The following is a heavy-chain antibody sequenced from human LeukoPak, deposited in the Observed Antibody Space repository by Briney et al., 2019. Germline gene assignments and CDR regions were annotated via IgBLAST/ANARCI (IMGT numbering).Heavy chain of an antibody. CDR1: GFTFTSYG. D-gene: IGHD3-22*01. CDR3: AVHSCDSGVYQSNDY. CDR2: ISGGGDIT. Sequence: GGSLRLSCAASGFTFTSYGMSWVRQAPGRGLEWVASISGGGDITFYADSVKGRFTISRDNSKNTLYLVMNNLRADDTAVHYCAVHSCDSGVYQSNDYWGQGTLVTVSS. J-gene: IGHJ4*02. V-gene: IGHV3-23*01.